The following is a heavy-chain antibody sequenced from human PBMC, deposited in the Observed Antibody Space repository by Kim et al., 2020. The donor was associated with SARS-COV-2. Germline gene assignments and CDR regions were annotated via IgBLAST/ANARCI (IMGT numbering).Heavy chain of an antibody. Sequence: KGRFTISRDNSTTTLYLQMNSLRAEDTAVYYCARDSISYDSSGYYSKFDYWGQGTLVTVSS. J-gene: IGHJ4*02. V-gene: IGHV3-30*01. D-gene: IGHD3-22*01. CDR3: ARDSISYDSSGYYSKFDY.